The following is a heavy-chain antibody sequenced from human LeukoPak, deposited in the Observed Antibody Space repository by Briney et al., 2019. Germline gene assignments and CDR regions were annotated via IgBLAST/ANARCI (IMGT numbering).Heavy chain of an antibody. Sequence: GGSLRLSCAASGFTFSSYNMNWVRQAPGKGLEWLSSISSSSNYIYYADSVTGRFTISRDNAKNSLYLQMNSLRAEDTAVYYCARDLNYYYYMDVWGKGTTVTVSS. V-gene: IGHV3-21*01. CDR2: ISSSSNYI. CDR3: ARDLNYYYYMDV. J-gene: IGHJ6*03. CDR1: GFTFSSYN.